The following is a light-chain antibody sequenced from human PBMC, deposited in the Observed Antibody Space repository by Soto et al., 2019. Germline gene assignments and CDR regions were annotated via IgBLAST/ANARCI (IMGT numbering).Light chain of an antibody. CDR1: QSVSSN. V-gene: IGKV3-15*01. Sequence: EIVMTQSPATLSVSPGERATLSCRASQSVSSNLAWYQQKPGQAPRLLIYGASTRATGIPARFSGSGSGTEFTLPISSLQSEDFVVYYCQQYNNWPMTFGQWTKVEIK. CDR2: GAS. J-gene: IGKJ1*01. CDR3: QQYNNWPMT.